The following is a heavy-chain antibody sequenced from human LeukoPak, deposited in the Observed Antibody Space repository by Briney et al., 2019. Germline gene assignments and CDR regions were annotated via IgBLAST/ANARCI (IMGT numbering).Heavy chain of an antibody. J-gene: IGHJ4*02. CDR2: ISYDGSNK. Sequence: GGSLRLSCAASGFTFSSYGMHWVRQAPGKGLEWVAVISYDGSNKYYADSVKGRFTISRDNSKNTLYLQMNSLRAEDTAVYYCAKEGEYCSGGSCRRGDFFDYWGQGTLVTVSS. CDR3: AKEGEYCSGGSCRRGDFFDY. CDR1: GFTFSSYG. D-gene: IGHD2-15*01. V-gene: IGHV3-30*18.